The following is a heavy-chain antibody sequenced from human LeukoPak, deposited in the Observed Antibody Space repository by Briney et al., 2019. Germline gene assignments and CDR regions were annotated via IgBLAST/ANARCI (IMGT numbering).Heavy chain of an antibody. CDR2: ISGSGGST. D-gene: IGHD3-10*01. CDR1: GFTFSSYA. Sequence: PGGSLRLSCAASGFTFSSYAMSWVRQASGKGLEWVSAISGSGGSTYYADSVKGRFTISRDNSKNTLYLQMNSLRAEDTAVYYCASSPMVRGVLIFDYWGQGTLVTVSS. CDR3: ASSPMVRGVLIFDY. V-gene: IGHV3-23*01. J-gene: IGHJ4*02.